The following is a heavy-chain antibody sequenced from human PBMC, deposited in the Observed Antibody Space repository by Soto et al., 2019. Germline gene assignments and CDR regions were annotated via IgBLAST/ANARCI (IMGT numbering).Heavy chain of an antibody. Sequence: PSETLSLTCIVSGGPITKSFWSWIRQPVGKGLEWIGRMYTRGSADYNPSLKSRVTMSLDSSKNQFSLKVGSVTAADTAVYYCATSAIMGLEVAGHFDNWGQGTLVTVSS. CDR3: ATSAIMGLEVAGHFDN. J-gene: IGHJ4*01. CDR1: GGPITKSF. D-gene: IGHD3-16*01. V-gene: IGHV4-4*07. CDR2: MYTRGSA.